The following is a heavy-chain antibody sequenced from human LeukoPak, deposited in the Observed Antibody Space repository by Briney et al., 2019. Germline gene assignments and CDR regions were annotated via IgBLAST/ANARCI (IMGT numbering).Heavy chain of an antibody. D-gene: IGHD6-6*01. Sequence: PGGSLRLSCAASGFTFSDYYKNWIRQAPGKGLEWVSYISSSGATIYYADSVKGRFTISRDSAKNSLYLQMNSLRAEDTAVYYCATQEYSTSYLDYWGQGTLVTVSS. CDR1: GFTFSDYY. V-gene: IGHV3-11*01. J-gene: IGHJ4*02. CDR3: ATQEYSTSYLDY. CDR2: ISSSGATI.